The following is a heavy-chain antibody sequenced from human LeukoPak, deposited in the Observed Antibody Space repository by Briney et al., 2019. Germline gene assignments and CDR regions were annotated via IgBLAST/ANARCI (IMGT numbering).Heavy chain of an antibody. CDR2: IYPGDSDT. CDR3: ARHIRYCSGGSCYSRVARYFDY. D-gene: IGHD2-15*01. J-gene: IGHJ4*02. V-gene: IGHV5-51*01. CDR1: GYSITSYW. Sequence: GESLKISCKGSGYSITSYWIGWVRQMPGKGLEWMGIIYPGDSDTRYSPSFQGQVTISADKSISTAYLQWSSLKASDTAMYYCARHIRYCSGGSCYSRVARYFDYWGQGTLVTVSS.